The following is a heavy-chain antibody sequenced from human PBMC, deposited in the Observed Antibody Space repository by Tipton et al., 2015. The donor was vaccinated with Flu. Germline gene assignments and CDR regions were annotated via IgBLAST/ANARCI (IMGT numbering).Heavy chain of an antibody. CDR3: VSPPLLGY. CDR1: EFTFSTYE. J-gene: IGHJ4*02. V-gene: IGHV3-48*03. CDR2: ISSSGSTI. Sequence: QLVQSGGGLVQPGGSLRLSCAASEFTFSTYEMNWVRQAPGKGLEWVSYISSSGSTIYYADSVKGRFTISRDNAKNSLYLQMNSLRAEDTAVYYCVSPPLLGYWGQGTLVTVSS.